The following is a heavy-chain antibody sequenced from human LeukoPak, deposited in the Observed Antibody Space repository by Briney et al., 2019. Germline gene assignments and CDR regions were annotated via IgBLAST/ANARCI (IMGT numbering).Heavy chain of an antibody. CDR2: IYGGGST. J-gene: IGHJ4*02. CDR1: GFTVSSNY. D-gene: IGHD1-26*01. Sequence: GGSLRLSCAASGFTVSSNYMSWVRQAPGKGLEWVSVIYGGGSTYHADSVKGRFTISRDNSKNTLYLQMNSLRVEDTAVYYCGGSGSYYPLFDYWGQGTLVTVSS. CDR3: GGSGSYYPLFDY. V-gene: IGHV3-66*02.